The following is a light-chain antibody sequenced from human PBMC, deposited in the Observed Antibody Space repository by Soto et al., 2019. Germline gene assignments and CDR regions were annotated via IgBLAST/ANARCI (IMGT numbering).Light chain of an antibody. J-gene: IGLJ1*01. CDR3: ESYDSGLSVGV. Sequence: QSLLTQPPSVSGAPGRRVTISCTGSSSNIGAGYDVHWYQQLPGTAPKLLIYNNNNRPSGVPDRFSGSKSATSASLAITGLQAEDEADYYCESYDSGLSVGVCGTGTKVTVL. CDR2: NNN. CDR1: SSNIGAGYD. V-gene: IGLV1-40*01.